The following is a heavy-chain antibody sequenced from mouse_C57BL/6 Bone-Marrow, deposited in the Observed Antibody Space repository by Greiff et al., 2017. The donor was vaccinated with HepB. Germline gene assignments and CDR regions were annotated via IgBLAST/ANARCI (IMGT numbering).Heavy chain of an antibody. CDR3: ALTTVVARYWYIDV. D-gene: IGHD1-1*01. Sequence: EVQLQQSGAELVKPGASAKLSCTASGFNIKDYYMHWVKQRTEQGLEWTGRLDPEDGETKYAPKFLGKATITADTSSNTAYLQLSSLTSEDTAVYYCALTTVVARYWYIDVWGTEATVTVSS. V-gene: IGHV14-2*01. J-gene: IGHJ1*03. CDR1: GFNIKDYY. CDR2: LDPEDGET.